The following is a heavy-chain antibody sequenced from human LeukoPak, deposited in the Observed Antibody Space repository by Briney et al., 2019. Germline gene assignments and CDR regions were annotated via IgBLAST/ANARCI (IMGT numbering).Heavy chain of an antibody. CDR2: ISSSSSYI. D-gene: IGHD1-26*01. V-gene: IGHV3-21*01. Sequence: GGSLRLSCAASGFTFSSYSMNWVRQAPGKGLEWVSSISSSSSYIYYADSVKGRFTISRDNAKNSLYLQMNSLRAEDTAVYYCARGGSYHNRNFDYWGQGTLVTVSS. J-gene: IGHJ4*02. CDR3: ARGGSYHNRNFDY. CDR1: GFTFSSYS.